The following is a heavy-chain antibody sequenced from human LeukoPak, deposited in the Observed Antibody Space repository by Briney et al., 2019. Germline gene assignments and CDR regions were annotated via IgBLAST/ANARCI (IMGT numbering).Heavy chain of an antibody. CDR3: ARHGSSGWFEDAFGI. CDR1: GGSISSSSYY. J-gene: IGHJ3*02. V-gene: IGHV4-39*01. D-gene: IGHD6-19*01. CDR2: ISYSGST. Sequence: LETLSLTCTVSGGSISSSSYYWGWIRQPPGQGLHWIGTISYSGSTYYNPSLKSRVTISVDTSKNRFSLKLTSVTVADTAVYYCARHGSSGWFEDAFGIWGQGTMVTVSS.